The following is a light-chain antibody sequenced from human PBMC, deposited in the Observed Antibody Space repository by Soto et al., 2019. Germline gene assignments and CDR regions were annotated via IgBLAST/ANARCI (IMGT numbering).Light chain of an antibody. CDR1: QSVSSD. Sequence: EIVMTQSPATMSVSPGERATLSCRASQSVSSDLAWYQQKPGQAPRLLIYGASTRATGIPARFSGSGSGTEFTLTISSLQSEDFAVYYCHQYNKWPPITFGQGTKVDIK. CDR2: GAS. J-gene: IGKJ1*01. CDR3: HQYNKWPPIT. V-gene: IGKV3-15*01.